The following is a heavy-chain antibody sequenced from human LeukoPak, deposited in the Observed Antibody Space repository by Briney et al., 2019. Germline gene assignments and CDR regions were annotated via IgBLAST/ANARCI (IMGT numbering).Heavy chain of an antibody. D-gene: IGHD5-18*01. J-gene: IGHJ3*02. V-gene: IGHV1-2*02. CDR3: ARATPMVNYAFDI. Sequence: ASVKVSCKASGYTFTGYYMHWVRQAPGQGLEWMGWINPNSGGTNYAQKFQGRVTMTRDTSISTAYMELSRLRSDDTAVYYCARATPMVNYAFDIWGQGTMVTVSS. CDR2: INPNSGGT. CDR1: GYTFTGYY.